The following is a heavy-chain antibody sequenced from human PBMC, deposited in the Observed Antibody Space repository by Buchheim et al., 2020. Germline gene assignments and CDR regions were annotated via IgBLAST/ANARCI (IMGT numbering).Heavy chain of an antibody. D-gene: IGHD6-6*01. CDR1: GFTFSSYG. Sequence: QVQLVESGGGVVQPGRSLRLSCAASGFTFSSYGMHWVRQAPGKGLEWVAVISYDGSNKYYADSVKGRFTISRANSKNTLYLQMNSLRAEDTAVYYCANPAIAARPVSDYYYYMDVWGKGTT. J-gene: IGHJ6*03. CDR3: ANPAIAARPVSDYYYYMDV. V-gene: IGHV3-30*18. CDR2: ISYDGSNK.